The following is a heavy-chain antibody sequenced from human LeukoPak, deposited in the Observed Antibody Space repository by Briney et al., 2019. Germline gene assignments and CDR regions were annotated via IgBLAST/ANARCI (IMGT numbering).Heavy chain of an antibody. CDR3: ASLGYNSWYAFDY. CDR2: IYRGGST. V-gene: IGHV3-66*01. Sequence: GGSLRLSCAASGFTVSSSYMSWVRQAPGKGLEWVSVIYRGGSTYYADSVQGRFTISRDNSNNTLYLQMSSLRAEDTAVYYCASLGYNSWYAFDYWGQGTLVTVSS. J-gene: IGHJ4*02. CDR1: GFTVSSSY. D-gene: IGHD6-13*01.